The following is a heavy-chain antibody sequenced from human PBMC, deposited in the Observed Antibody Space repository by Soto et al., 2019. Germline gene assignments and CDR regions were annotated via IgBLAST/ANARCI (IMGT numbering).Heavy chain of an antibody. CDR3: AARLNYDVLTGYYGFDY. J-gene: IGHJ4*02. Sequence: EFLRLSFVASGFILNAYSMNWVRQAPGKGLEWLSFISSRINTIYYADSVKGRLTVSRDNAKSSLYLQMNSLRDEDTAVDYCAARLNYDVLTGYYGFDYWGQGSLVTVSS. D-gene: IGHD3-9*01. CDR1: GFILNAYS. V-gene: IGHV3-48*02. CDR2: ISSRINTI.